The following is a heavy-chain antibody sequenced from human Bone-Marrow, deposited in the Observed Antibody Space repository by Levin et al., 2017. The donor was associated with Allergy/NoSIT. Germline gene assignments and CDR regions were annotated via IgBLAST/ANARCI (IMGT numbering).Heavy chain of an antibody. CDR3: ARSLRRENFDY. V-gene: IGHV4-59*01. CDR1: GDSLSSYY. J-gene: IGHJ4*02. Sequence: SQSLSLTCTVSGDSLSSYYWSWIRQPPGKRLEWIAYISYSGSTNYNPSLKSRVTLSVDTSKNHFSLNLTSVTAADTAVYYCARSLRRENFDYWGQGILVTVSS. D-gene: IGHD5-24*01. CDR2: ISYSGST.